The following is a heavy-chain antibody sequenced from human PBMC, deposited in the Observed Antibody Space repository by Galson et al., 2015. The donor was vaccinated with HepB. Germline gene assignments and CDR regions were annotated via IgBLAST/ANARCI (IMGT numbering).Heavy chain of an antibody. V-gene: IGHV3-9*01. CDR2: ISWNSGSI. D-gene: IGHD3-22*01. J-gene: IGHJ4*02. Sequence: SLRLSCAASGFTFDDYAMHWVRHAPGKGLEWVSGISWNSGSIGYADSVKGRFTISRDNAKNSLYLQMNSLRAEDTALYYCAKEKYYYDSSGYSGFDYWGQGTLVTVSS. CDR1: GFTFDDYA. CDR3: AKEKYYYDSSGYSGFDY.